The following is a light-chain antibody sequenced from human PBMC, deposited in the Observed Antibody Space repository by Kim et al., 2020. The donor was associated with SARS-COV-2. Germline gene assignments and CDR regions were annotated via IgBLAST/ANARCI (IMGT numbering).Light chain of an antibody. CDR1: SSDVGGYNY. CDR3: SSYPSSSTLV. J-gene: IGLJ3*02. V-gene: IGLV2-14*03. Sequence: QSALTQPASVSGSPGQSITISCTGTSSDVGGYNYVSWYQQHPGKAPKLMIYDVSNRPSGVSNRFSGSKSGNTASLTISGLQAEDEADYYCSSYPSSSTLVFGGGTKLNVL. CDR2: DVS.